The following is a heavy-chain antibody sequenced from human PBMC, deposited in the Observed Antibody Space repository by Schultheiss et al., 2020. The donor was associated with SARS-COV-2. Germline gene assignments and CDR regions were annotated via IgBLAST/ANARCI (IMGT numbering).Heavy chain of an antibody. D-gene: IGHD4-17*01. CDR2: IYYSGST. CDR1: GGSISSYY. CDR3: ARHSSYGDYSTYYFDY. Sequence: SQTLSLTCPVSGGSISSYYWSWIRQPPGKGLEWIGYIYYSGSTNYNPSLKSRVTISVDTSKNQFSLKLSSVTAADTAVYYCARHSSYGDYSTYYFDYWGQGTLVTVSS. J-gene: IGHJ4*02. V-gene: IGHV4-59*01.